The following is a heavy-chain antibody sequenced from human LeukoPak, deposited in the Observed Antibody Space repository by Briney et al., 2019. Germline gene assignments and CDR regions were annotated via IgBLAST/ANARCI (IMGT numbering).Heavy chain of an antibody. CDR2: IIPIFGTA. CDR1: GGTFSSYA. CDR3: AASYYYDSSGYFSEAFDI. Sequence: SVKVSCKASGGTFSSYAISWVRQAPGQGLEWMGGIIPIFGTANYAQKFQGRVTITTDGSTSTAYMELGSLRSEDTAVYYCAASYYYDSSGYFSEAFDIWGQGTMVTVSS. J-gene: IGHJ3*02. D-gene: IGHD3-22*01. V-gene: IGHV1-69*05.